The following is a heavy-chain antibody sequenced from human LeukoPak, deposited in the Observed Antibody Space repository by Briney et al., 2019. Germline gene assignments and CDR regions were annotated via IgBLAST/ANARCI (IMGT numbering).Heavy chain of an antibody. CDR2: IYYGGST. CDR1: GGSISSYY. Sequence: SETLSLTCTVSGGSISSYYWSWIRQPPGKGLEWIGYIYYGGSTDYNPSLKSRVTISVDTSKNQFSLKLSSVTAADTAVYYCARSQVRAFDIWGQGTMVTVSS. J-gene: IGHJ3*02. V-gene: IGHV4-59*01. D-gene: IGHD3-22*01. CDR3: ARSQVRAFDI.